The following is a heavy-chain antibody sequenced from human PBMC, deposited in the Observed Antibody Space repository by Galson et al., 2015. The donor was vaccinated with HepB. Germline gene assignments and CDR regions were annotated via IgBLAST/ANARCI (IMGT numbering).Heavy chain of an antibody. V-gene: IGHV3-33*08. CDR2: IWYDGSNK. CDR3: ARGHYYDSSEASPFDP. CDR1: GFTFSSYG. D-gene: IGHD3-22*01. J-gene: IGHJ5*02. Sequence: SLRLSCAASGFTFSSYGMHWVRQAPGKGLEWVAVIWYDGSNKYYADSVKGRFTISRDNSKNTLYLQMNSLRAEDTAVYYCARGHYYDSSEASPFDPWGQGTLVTVSS.